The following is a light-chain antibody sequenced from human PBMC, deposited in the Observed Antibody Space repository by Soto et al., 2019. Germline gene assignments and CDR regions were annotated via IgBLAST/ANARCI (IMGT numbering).Light chain of an antibody. Sequence: DIQMTQSPSTLSASVGDRVTITCRASQNIERWLAWYQQKPGKAPKLLLYDVSSLESGVPSRFSGSGSATEFNLTINGLQPDDFPTYFCQQFKSGTWTFGQGTKVEVK. CDR3: QQFKSGTWT. CDR2: DVS. CDR1: QNIERW. V-gene: IGKV1-5*01. J-gene: IGKJ1*01.